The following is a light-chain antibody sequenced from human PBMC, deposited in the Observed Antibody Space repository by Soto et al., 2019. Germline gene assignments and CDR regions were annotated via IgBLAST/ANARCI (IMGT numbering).Light chain of an antibody. CDR3: FSHTGV. CDR2: EVT. J-gene: IGLJ2*01. Sequence: QSVLTQPASVSGSPGQSITIACTGTSSDVGFYNLISWYQQHPGKAPKVISFEVTKRPSGVSDRISGSKSGNTASLTISGLQAEDEADYYCFSHTGVFGGGTKVTVL. V-gene: IGLV2-23*02. CDR1: SSDVGFYNL.